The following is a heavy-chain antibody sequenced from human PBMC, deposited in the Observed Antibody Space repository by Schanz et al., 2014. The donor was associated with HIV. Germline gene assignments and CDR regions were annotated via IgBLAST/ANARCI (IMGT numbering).Heavy chain of an antibody. Sequence: PGGSLRLSCTASGFSFSDYHMSWVRQAPGEGLEGVSPLSGSGSNIYYADSVKGRFTISRDNGKNSLFLQMNSLRAEDTAVYYCARLRGFLWFGDHPYSFDYWGQGTLVTVSS. D-gene: IGHD3-10*01. V-gene: IGHV3-11*01. CDR2: LSGSGSNI. CDR1: GFSFSDYH. J-gene: IGHJ4*02. CDR3: ARLRGFLWFGDHPYSFDY.